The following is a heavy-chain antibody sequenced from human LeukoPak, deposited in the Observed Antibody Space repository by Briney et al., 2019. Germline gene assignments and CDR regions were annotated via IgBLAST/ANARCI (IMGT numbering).Heavy chain of an antibody. Sequence: SETLSLTCAVYGGSFSGYYWSWIRQPPGKGLEWIGEINHSGSTNYNPSLKSRVTISVDTSKNQFSLKLSSVTAADTAVYYCARGHEHIVVVTAISDWFDPWGQGTLVPVSS. CDR3: ARGHEHIVVVTAISDWFDP. CDR2: INHSGST. CDR1: GGSFSGYY. D-gene: IGHD2-21*02. V-gene: IGHV4-34*01. J-gene: IGHJ5*02.